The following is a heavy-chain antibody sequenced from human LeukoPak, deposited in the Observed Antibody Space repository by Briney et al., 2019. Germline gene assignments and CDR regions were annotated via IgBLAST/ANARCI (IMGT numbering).Heavy chain of an antibody. D-gene: IGHD2-15*01. V-gene: IGHV1-2*06. CDR3: ARAVVAATTYYFDY. CDR1: GYTFTGYY. J-gene: IGHJ4*02. CDR2: INPNSGGT. Sequence: ASVKVSCKASGYTFTGYYMHWVRQAPGQGLEWMGRINPNSGGTNYAQKFQGRVTMTRDTSISTAYMELSRLGSDDTAVYYCARAVVAATTYYFDYWGQGTLVTVSS.